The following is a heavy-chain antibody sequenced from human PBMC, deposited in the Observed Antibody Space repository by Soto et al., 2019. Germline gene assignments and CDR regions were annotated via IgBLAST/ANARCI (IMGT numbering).Heavy chain of an antibody. V-gene: IGHV3-43D*04. CDR2: ISWDGGST. D-gene: IGHD3-22*01. J-gene: IGHJ4*02. Sequence: SGGSLRLSCAASGFTFDDYAMHWVRQAPGKGLEWVSLISWDGGSTYYADSVKGRFTISRDNSKNSLYLQMNSLRAEDTALYYCAKGGYYYDSSGYPDYWGQGTLVTVSS. CDR1: GFTFDDYA. CDR3: AKGGYYYDSSGYPDY.